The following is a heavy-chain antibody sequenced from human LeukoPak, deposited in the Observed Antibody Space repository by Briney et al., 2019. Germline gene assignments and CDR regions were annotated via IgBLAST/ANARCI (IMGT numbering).Heavy chain of an antibody. CDR2: IIPIFGTA. CDR1: GGTFSSYA. Sequence: SVKVSCKASGGTFSSYAISWVRQAPGQGLEWMGGIIPIFGTANCAQKFQGRVTITADESTSTAYMELSSLRSEDTAVYYCARDTDNWNDGNWFDPWGQGTLVTVSS. V-gene: IGHV1-69*01. J-gene: IGHJ5*02. D-gene: IGHD1-1*01. CDR3: ARDTDNWNDGNWFDP.